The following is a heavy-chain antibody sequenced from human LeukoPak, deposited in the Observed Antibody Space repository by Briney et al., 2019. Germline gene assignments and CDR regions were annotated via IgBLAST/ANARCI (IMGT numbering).Heavy chain of an antibody. J-gene: IGHJ6*03. D-gene: IGHD3-10*01. CDR3: ARGRVSSSTWFSTYYYYFYMDV. CDR2: VDHTGST. Sequence: SETLSLTCNVSDDSITMYCWTWIRQPPGKGLQWIGYVDHTGSTNCNPSLTGRVSISRDTSKNLFSLRLRSVTAADTAVYFCARGRVSSSTWFSTYYYYFYMDVWGKGTTVTVSS. CDR1: DDSITMYC. V-gene: IGHV4-59*01.